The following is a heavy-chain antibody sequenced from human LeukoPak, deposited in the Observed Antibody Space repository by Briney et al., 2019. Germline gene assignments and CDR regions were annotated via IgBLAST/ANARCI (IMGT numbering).Heavy chain of an antibody. CDR1: GGSISSSSYY. CDR2: IYYSGST. V-gene: IGHV4-39*01. CDR3: ARVNGNSGYYVDY. D-gene: IGHD3-22*01. J-gene: IGHJ4*02. Sequence: SETLSLTCTVSGGSISSSSYYWGWIRQPPGKGLEWIGSIYYSGSTYYNPSLKSRVTISVDTSKNQFSLKLSSVTAADTAVYYCARVNGNSGYYVDYWGQGTLVTVSS.